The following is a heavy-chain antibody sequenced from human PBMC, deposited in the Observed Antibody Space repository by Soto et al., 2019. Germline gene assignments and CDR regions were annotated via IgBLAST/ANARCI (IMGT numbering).Heavy chain of an antibody. Sequence: VGSLRLSCAASGFTFNVYTMNWVRQAPGKGLEWVSSITNNGGTVYYADSVKGRFTISRDNAKNSVYLQMNSLRDEDTAVYYCARERGGGYHDYWVQGTLVTVSS. D-gene: IGHD6-13*01. CDR2: ITNNGGTV. CDR3: ARERGGGYHDY. V-gene: IGHV3-48*02. CDR1: GFTFNVYT. J-gene: IGHJ4*02.